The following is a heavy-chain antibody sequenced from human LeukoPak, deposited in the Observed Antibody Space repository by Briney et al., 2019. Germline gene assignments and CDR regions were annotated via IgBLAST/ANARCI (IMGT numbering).Heavy chain of an antibody. CDR1: GGSISSGGFY. V-gene: IGHV4-39*07. CDR3: ARGSKGYSTMVRVDP. J-gene: IGHJ5*02. D-gene: IGHD3-10*01. CDR2: INHSGST. Sequence: PSETLSLTCTVSGGSISSGGFYWSWIRQHPGKGLEWIGEINHSGSTNYNPSLKSRVTISVDTSKNQFSLKLSSVTAADTAVYYCARGSKGYSTMVRVDPWGQGTLVTVSS.